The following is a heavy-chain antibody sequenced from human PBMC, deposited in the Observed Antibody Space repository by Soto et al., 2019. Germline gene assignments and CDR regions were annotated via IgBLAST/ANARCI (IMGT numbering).Heavy chain of an antibody. J-gene: IGHJ5*02. V-gene: IGHV1-18*01. D-gene: IGHD5-12*01. CDR2: VSAYNGAT. CDR3: ARVQITPSGSRRFDP. CDR1: GDTFSTCS. Sequence: GASVKVCCKASGDTFSTCSFTWVRQEPGQGPEWMGWVSAYNGATYLAQKFQDRLTVTTETSTGTAYMELRSLRSDDTAVYYCARVQITPSGSRRFDPWGQGTRVTVSS.